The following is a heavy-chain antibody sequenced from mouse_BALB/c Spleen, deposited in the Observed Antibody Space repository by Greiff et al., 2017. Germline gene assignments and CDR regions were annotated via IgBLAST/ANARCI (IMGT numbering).Heavy chain of an antibody. CDR3: TRYGYDVEY. CDR2: IYPSDSYT. Sequence: QVHVKQPGAELVRPGASVKLSCKASGYTFTSYWINWVKQRPGQGLEWIGNIYPSDSYTNYNQKFKDKATLTVDKSSSTAYMQLSSPTSEDSAVYYCTRYGYDVEYWGQGTTLTVSS. CDR1: GYTFTSYW. D-gene: IGHD2-2*01. V-gene: IGHV1-69*02. J-gene: IGHJ2*01.